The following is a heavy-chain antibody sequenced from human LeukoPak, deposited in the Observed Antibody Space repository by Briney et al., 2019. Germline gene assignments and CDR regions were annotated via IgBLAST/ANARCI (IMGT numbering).Heavy chain of an antibody. CDR1: GYTFTGYY. CDR3: ARDTDDRSGYYYGY. CDR2: INPNSGGT. J-gene: IGHJ4*02. D-gene: IGHD3-22*01. V-gene: IGHV1-2*02. Sequence: ASVKVSCKASGYTFTGYYMHWVRQAPGQGLEWMGWINPNSGGTNYAQKFQGRVTMTRDTSISTAYMELSRLRSDDTAVYYCARDTDDRSGYYYGYWGQGTLVTVSS.